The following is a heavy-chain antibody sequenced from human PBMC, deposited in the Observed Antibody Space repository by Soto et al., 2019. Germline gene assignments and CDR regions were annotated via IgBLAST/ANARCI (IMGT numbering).Heavy chain of an antibody. D-gene: IGHD2-2*01. V-gene: IGHV4-39*07. CDR3: ARVPDR. CDR1: GDSITGNSYS. J-gene: IGHJ5*02. CDR2: IYYSGTT. Sequence: SETLSLTCTVSGDSITGNSYSWAWIRQPPGKGLEWIGSIYYSGTTYYNPSLKSRVTISVDRSKNQFSLKLSSVTAADTAVYYCARVPDRWGQGTLVTVSS.